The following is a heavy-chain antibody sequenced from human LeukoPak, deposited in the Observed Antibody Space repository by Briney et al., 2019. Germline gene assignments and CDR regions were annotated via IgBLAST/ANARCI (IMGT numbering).Heavy chain of an antibody. CDR3: ASSPLKIYGGYGQAPDLY. CDR1: GFTFEASA. Sequence: PGGSLRLSCAASGFTFEASAMSWVRQAPGKGLEWVAVITGGGESTYYADSVKGRFTISRDNSKKTLFLQVNSLRAEDTAVYYCASSPLKIYGGYGQAPDLYWGQGTLVTVSS. V-gene: IGHV3-23*01. CDR2: ITGGGEST. D-gene: IGHD5-12*01. J-gene: IGHJ4*02.